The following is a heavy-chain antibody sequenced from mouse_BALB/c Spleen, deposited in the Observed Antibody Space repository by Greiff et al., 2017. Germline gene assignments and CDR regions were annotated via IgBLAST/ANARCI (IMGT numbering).Heavy chain of an antibody. J-gene: IGHJ1*01. Sequence: VQRVESGAELAKPGASVKMSCKASGYTFTSYWMHWVKQRPGQGLEWIGYINPSTGYTEYNQKFKDKATLTADKSSSTAYMQLSSLTSEDSAVYYCARCYYGSSYWYFDVWGAGTTVTVSS. CDR3: ARCYYGSSYWYFDV. V-gene: IGHV1-7*01. CDR1: GYTFTSYW. CDR2: INPSTGYT. D-gene: IGHD1-1*01.